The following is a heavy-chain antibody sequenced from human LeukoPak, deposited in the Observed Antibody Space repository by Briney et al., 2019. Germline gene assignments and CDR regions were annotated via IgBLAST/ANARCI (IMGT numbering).Heavy chain of an antibody. Sequence: GASVKVSCKASGYTFTSYYMHWVRQAPGQGLEWMGIINPSGGSTSYTQKFQGRVTMTRDTSTSTVYMELSSLRSEDTAVYYCARDRTFGGMDVWGQGTTVTVSS. CDR3: ARDRTFGGMDV. CDR2: INPSGGST. J-gene: IGHJ6*02. CDR1: GYTFTSYY. V-gene: IGHV1-46*01. D-gene: IGHD3-16*01.